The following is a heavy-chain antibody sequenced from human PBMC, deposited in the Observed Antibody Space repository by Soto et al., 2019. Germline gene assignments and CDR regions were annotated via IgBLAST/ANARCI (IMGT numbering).Heavy chain of an antibody. CDR1: GGTFSSYS. CDR2: IITNNGNT. D-gene: IGHD6-13*01. V-gene: IGHV1-18*04. CDR3: AKTPMAPRSWFDY. Sequence: ASVKVSCKTSGGTFSSYSFSWVRQAPGQGLEWMGRIITNNGNTKYAQKLQGRVTMTTDTSTSTAYMELRSLRAEDTAVYYCAKTPMAPRSWFDYWGPGTLVTVSS. J-gene: IGHJ4*02.